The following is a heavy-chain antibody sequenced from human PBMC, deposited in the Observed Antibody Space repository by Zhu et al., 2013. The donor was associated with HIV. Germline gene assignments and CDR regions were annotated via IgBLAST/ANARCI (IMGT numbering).Heavy chain of an antibody. CDR2: INPRSGGT. CDR1: GYTFTSYY. D-gene: IGHD3-3*01. J-gene: IGHJ6*03. V-gene: IGHV1-2*02. Sequence: QERLTQSGAKLTRPGTSVKMSCKASGYTFTSYYVHWVRQAPGQPLEWLGEINPRSGGTNFAQKFQDRIAVTSDTSTNTVYLELKALTSDDTAVYYCATHDDFWALMDVWGKGTTVIVSS. CDR3: ATHDDFWALMDV.